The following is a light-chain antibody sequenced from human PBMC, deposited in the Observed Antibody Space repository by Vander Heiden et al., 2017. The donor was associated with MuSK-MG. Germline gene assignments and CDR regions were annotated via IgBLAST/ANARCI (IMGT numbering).Light chain of an antibody. CDR3: QQYGSSLSIT. CDR2: GAS. J-gene: IGKJ5*01. V-gene: IGKV3-20*01. Sequence: EIVLTQSPGTLSLSPGDRATLSCRASQSVSSSYLAWYQQKPGQAPRLLIDGASSRATGIPDRCSGSGSGTDFTLTISRLEPEDVAVYYCQQYGSSLSITFGQGTRLEIK. CDR1: QSVSSSY.